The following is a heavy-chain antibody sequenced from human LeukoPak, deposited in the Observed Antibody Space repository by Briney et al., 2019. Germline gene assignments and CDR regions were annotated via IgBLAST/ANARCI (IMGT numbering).Heavy chain of an antibody. J-gene: IGHJ4*02. Sequence: GGSLRLSCAASGFTFSNYAMSWVRQAPGKGLEWVSAISGSGGSTYYADSVKGRFTISRDNSKNTLYLQMNSLRAEDTAVYYCAKDRPGMTYYGSGTVWNKFDYWGQGTLVTVSS. CDR2: ISGSGGST. V-gene: IGHV3-23*01. CDR1: GFTFSNYA. D-gene: IGHD3-10*01. CDR3: AKDRPGMTYYGSGTVWNKFDY.